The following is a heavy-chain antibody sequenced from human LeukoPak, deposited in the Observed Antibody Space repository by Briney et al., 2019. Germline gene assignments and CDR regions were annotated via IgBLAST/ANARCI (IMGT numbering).Heavy chain of an antibody. J-gene: IGHJ4*02. CDR3: ARHIIDSYGSLYYFDY. Sequence: SDTLSLTYTVSGGSISSTSYYWGWIRQPPGKGLEGIGSVYYSGSTYYNQSLKSRVTISVDASTNQFSLILSSVTAADTAVYYCARHIIDSYGSLYYFDYWGQGTLVTVSS. D-gene: IGHD5-18*01. CDR1: GGSISSTSYY. V-gene: IGHV4-39*01. CDR2: VYYSGST.